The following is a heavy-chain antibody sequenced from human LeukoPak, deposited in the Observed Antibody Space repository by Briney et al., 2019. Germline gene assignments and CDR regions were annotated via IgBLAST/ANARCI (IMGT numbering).Heavy chain of an antibody. Sequence: ASVKVSFKASGYTFTAYYIHWVRQAPGQGLEWMGRINPNSGGRNYSQKFQGRVTMARDTSISTAYMELSRLRSDDTAVYYCARPWEITMSERSYNWFDYWGQGTLVTVSS. D-gene: IGHD1-26*01. V-gene: IGHV1-2*02. J-gene: IGHJ5*01. CDR1: GYTFTAYY. CDR3: ARPWEITMSERSYNWFDY. CDR2: INPNSGGR.